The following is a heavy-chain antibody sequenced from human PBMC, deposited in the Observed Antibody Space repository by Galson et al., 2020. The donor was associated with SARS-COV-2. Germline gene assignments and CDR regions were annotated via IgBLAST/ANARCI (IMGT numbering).Heavy chain of an antibody. Sequence: GASLRLSCKGSGYSFTSYWIGWVRQMPGKGLEWMGIIYPGDSDTRYSPSFQGQVTISADKSISTAYLQWSSLKASDTAMYYCARQAPVVRGVIKYMGTYYYGMDVWGQGTTVTVSS. D-gene: IGHD3-10*01. CDR3: ARQAPVVRGVIKYMGTYYYGMDV. CDR1: GYSFTSYW. J-gene: IGHJ6*02. CDR2: IYPGDSDT. V-gene: IGHV5-51*01.